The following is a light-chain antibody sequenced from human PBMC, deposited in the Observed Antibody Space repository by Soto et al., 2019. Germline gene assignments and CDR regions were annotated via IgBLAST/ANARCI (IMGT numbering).Light chain of an antibody. CDR2: WAS. J-gene: IGKJ1*01. CDR3: QQYYTGRT. Sequence: DIVMTQSPDSLPVSLGERATINYKSSQSILYSSNNKNYLAWYQQKPGQPPKLLIYWASTRESGVPDRFSGRDSGTDFTLTIRSLQAEDVAVYYGQQYYTGRTFRQGTKVEIK. CDR1: QSILYSSNNKNY. V-gene: IGKV4-1*01.